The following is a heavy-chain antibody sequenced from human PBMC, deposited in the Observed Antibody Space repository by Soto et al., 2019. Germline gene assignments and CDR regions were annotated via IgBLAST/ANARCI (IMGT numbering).Heavy chain of an antibody. V-gene: IGHV3-21*01. Sequence: AVGSLRLSCAASGFTFSDYTIHWARQPPGKGLEWVSSISSANTHIFYADSVKGRFTISRDHASNSLSLQMNSLRADDTAVYYCVRSPYCGGDCYPVSFFDYWGQGTLVTVSS. CDR1: GFTFSDYT. CDR3: VRSPYCGGDCYPVSFFDY. D-gene: IGHD2-21*02. CDR2: ISSANTHI. J-gene: IGHJ4*02.